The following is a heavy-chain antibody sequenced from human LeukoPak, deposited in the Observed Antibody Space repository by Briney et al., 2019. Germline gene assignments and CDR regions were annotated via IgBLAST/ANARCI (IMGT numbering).Heavy chain of an antibody. CDR2: IYKSGYT. Sequence: SETLSLTCTVSGGSISSTSFYWVWIRQPPGKGLDWITTIYKSGYTYYNPSLKSRLTVSVDTSKNQVSLKLSSVTAADTAVYYCALFGVAIYGMDVWGQGTTVTVSS. J-gene: IGHJ6*02. CDR1: GGSISSTSFY. V-gene: IGHV4-39*01. D-gene: IGHD3-3*01. CDR3: ALFGVAIYGMDV.